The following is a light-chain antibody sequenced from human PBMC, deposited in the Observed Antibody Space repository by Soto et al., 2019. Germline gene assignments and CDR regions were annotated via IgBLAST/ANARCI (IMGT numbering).Light chain of an antibody. J-gene: IGKJ2*01. CDR2: GAS. V-gene: IGKV3-20*01. Sequence: EIVLTQSPGTLSLSPGVRATLSCRASQSLSSSYLAWYQQKPGQGPRLLIYGASIRAAGIPDRFSGSGSGTDFTLTIRRLEPEDFALYFCQQCSASFTFGQGTKLEMK. CDR1: QSLSSSY. CDR3: QQCSASFT.